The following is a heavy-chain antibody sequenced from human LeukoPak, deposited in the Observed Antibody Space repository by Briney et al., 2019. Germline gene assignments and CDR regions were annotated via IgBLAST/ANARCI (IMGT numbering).Heavy chain of an antibody. D-gene: IGHD3-22*01. CDR2: ISGSGSST. Sequence: GGSLRLSCAASGFTFSSYSMNWVRQAPGKGLEWVSGISGSGSSTYYADSVKGRFTISRDNSKNTLYLQVNSLRAEDTAVYYCAKGREPYYDSSAIDYWGQGTLVTVSS. V-gene: IGHV3-23*01. CDR1: GFTFSSYS. CDR3: AKGREPYYDSSAIDY. J-gene: IGHJ4*02.